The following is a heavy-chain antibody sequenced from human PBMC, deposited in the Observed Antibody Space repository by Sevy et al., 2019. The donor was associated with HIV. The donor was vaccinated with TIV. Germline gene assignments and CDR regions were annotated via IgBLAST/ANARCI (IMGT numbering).Heavy chain of an antibody. Sequence: GGSLRLSCAVSGFRFNTYVMSWVRQAPGKGLEWVSSISASGGYTYYADSVKGRFAISRDNSKNTVDLQMNSLRAEDTALYYCAKETTSGYFPWGQGTLVTASS. J-gene: IGHJ5*02. CDR1: GFRFNTYV. CDR3: AKETTSGYFP. CDR2: ISASGGYT. D-gene: IGHD3-3*01. V-gene: IGHV3-23*01.